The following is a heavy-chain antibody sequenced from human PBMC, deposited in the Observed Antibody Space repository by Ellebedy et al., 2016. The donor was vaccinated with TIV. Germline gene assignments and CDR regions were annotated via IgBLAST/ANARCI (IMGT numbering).Heavy chain of an antibody. J-gene: IGHJ4*02. V-gene: IGHV3-23*01. D-gene: IGHD4-17*01. CDR2: ISTSGANT. CDR3: AKPARTDATDY. Sequence: GESLKISXTASGFTFSNYAMRWVRQAPGKGLEWVAAISTSGANTYYADSVKGRFTISRDNSKNTLYLQITGLRVEDTAMYYCAKPARTDATDYWGQGTLVTVSS. CDR1: GFTFSNYA.